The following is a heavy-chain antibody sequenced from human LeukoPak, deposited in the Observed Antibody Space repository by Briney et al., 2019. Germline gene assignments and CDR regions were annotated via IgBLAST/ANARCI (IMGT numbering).Heavy chain of an antibody. J-gene: IGHJ6*02. Sequence: PSETLSLTCTVSGDSISNYYWSWIRQPAGKGLEWIGRIYTSGSTNYNPSLKSRVTISVDTSKNQFSLKLSSVTAADTAVYYCARQTSAAPYYYYGMDVWGQGTTVTVSS. CDR2: IYTSGST. D-gene: IGHD6-25*01. CDR3: ARQTSAAPYYYYGMDV. V-gene: IGHV4-4*07. CDR1: GDSISNYY.